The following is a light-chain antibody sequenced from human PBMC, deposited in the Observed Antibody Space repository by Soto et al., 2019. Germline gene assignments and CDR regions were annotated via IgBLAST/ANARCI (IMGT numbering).Light chain of an antibody. J-gene: IGLJ1*01. CDR1: SGHSNYA. V-gene: IGLV4-69*01. Sequence: QLVLTQSPSASASLGASVNLTCTVSSGHSNYAIAWHKQQEEKGHRDLMKHNSAGSHTKGDGIPDRFSGSSFGAERYLTNSSPQSEDEADYFCLTWGRVIHVFGTGTKVTVL. CDR2: HNSAGSH. CDR3: LTWGRVIHV.